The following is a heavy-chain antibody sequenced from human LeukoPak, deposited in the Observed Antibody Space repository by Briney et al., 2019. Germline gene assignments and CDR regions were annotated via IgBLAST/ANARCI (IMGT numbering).Heavy chain of an antibody. CDR1: GGSISSYY. Sequence: SETLSLTCTVSGGSISSYYWSWIRQPPGKGLEWIGYIYYTGNTNYHPSLKRRVTISVDTSKNQFSLKLSSVTAADTAVYYCARGGPPRYYYYGMDVWGQGTTVTVSS. CDR2: IYYTGNT. V-gene: IGHV4-59*01. J-gene: IGHJ6*02. D-gene: IGHD3-16*01. CDR3: ARGGPPRYYYYGMDV.